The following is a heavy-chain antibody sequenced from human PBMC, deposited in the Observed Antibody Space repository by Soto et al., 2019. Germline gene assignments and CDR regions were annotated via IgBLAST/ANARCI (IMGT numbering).Heavy chain of an antibody. V-gene: IGHV1-69*08. CDR2: IIPILGIA. CDR3: ARDPPSSGELHHAVGY. CDR1: GGTFSSYT. D-gene: IGHD1-26*01. J-gene: IGHJ4*02. Sequence: QVQLVQSGAEVKKPGSSVKVSCKASGGTFSSYTISWVRQAPGQGLEWMGRIIPILGIANYAQKFQGRVTITADKSTSXAYMELSSLRSEDTAVYYCARDPPSSGELHHAVGYWGQGTLVTVSS.